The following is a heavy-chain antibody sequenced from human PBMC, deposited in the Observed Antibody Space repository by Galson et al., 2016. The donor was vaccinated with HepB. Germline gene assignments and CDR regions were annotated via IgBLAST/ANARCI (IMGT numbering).Heavy chain of an antibody. J-gene: IGHJ4*02. V-gene: IGHV3-23*01. CDR2: ISGGGTNT. CDR3: AKERLAISAIGYFDY. CDR1: GFTFSDYA. Sequence: SLRLSCAASGFTFSDYAMSWVRQAPGKGLEWVSDISGGGTNTDYADSVKGRFTVSRDNSKNMLYMEMNSLRAADTAIYYCAKERLAISAIGYFDYWGQGTLVAVSS. D-gene: IGHD3-3*01.